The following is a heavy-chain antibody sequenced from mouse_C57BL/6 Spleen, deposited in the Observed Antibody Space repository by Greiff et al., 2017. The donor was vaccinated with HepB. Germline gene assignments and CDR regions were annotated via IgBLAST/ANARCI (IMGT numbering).Heavy chain of an antibody. J-gene: IGHJ1*03. V-gene: IGHV5-6*01. CDR1: GFTFSSYG. Sequence: EVKLVESGGDLVKPGGSLKLSCAASGFTFSSYGMSWVRQTPDKRLEWVATISSGGSYTYYPDSVKGRFTISRDNAKNTLYLQMSSLKSEDTAMYYCARHTSRDWYFDVWGTGTTVTVSS. CDR2: ISSGGSYT. CDR3: ARHTSRDWYFDV. D-gene: IGHD2-12*01.